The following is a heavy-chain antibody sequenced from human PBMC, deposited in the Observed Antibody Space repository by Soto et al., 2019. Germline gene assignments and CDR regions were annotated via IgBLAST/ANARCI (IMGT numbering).Heavy chain of an antibody. D-gene: IGHD3-22*01. Sequence: SETLSLTCAVYGGSFSGYYWSWIRQPPGKGLEWIGEINHSGSTNYNPSLKSRVTISVDTSKNQFSLKLSSVTAADTAVYYCARGRYDSSGYYLDYWGQGTQVTVSS. J-gene: IGHJ4*02. CDR3: ARGRYDSSGYYLDY. CDR1: GGSFSGYY. V-gene: IGHV4-34*01. CDR2: INHSGST.